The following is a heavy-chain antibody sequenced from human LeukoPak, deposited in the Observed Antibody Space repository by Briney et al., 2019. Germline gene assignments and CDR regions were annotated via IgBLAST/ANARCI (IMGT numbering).Heavy chain of an antibody. CDR3: ARHGALYGDYSNYYGMDV. Sequence: SETLSLTCTVSGGSIYNYYWSWIRQPAGRGLEWIGRIYTSGSTDYSPSLKSRVTMSLDTSKNQFSLNLYSVTAADTAVYFCARHGALYGDYSNYYGMDVWGQGTTVTVSS. CDR1: GGSIYNYY. J-gene: IGHJ6*02. D-gene: IGHD4-17*01. V-gene: IGHV4-4*07. CDR2: IYTSGST.